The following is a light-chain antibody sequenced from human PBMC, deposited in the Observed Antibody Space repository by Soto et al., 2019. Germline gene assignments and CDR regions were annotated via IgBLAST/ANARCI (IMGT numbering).Light chain of an antibody. J-gene: IGKJ2*01. Sequence: PGETASLSCLASQSVISDFLAWYQQKSGQPPRLLIYVASRRATGIPARFSGGGSGTAFTLTISRVEPEDSAVYFCQQTFHSPRTFGQGTRLEIK. CDR1: QSVISDF. CDR2: VAS. V-gene: IGKV3-20*01. CDR3: QQTFHSPRT.